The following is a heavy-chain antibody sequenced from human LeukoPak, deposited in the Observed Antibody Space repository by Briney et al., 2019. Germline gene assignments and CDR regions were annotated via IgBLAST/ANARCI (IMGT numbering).Heavy chain of an antibody. V-gene: IGHV4-31*03. J-gene: IGHJ6*02. CDR1: GGSISSGVYY. CDR3: ARDPRGYGMDV. CDR2: IYYSGIP. Sequence: SETLSLTCTVSGGSISSGVYYWSWIRQDPGKGLEWIGYIYYSGIPYYNPSLKSRVTISVDTSRDQFSLSLTSVTAADTAVYYCARDPRGYGMDVWGRGTLVTVSS.